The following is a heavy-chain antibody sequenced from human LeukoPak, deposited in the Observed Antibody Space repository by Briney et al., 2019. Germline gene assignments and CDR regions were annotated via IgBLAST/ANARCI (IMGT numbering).Heavy chain of an antibody. CDR1: GYTFTSYY. CDR2: INPSGDST. J-gene: IGHJ4*02. V-gene: IGHV1-46*01. Sequence: GASVKVSCKASGYTFTSYYMHWVRQAPGQGLEWMGTINPSGDSTNYAQKFQGRVTLTRDTSTSTLYMELSSLRSEDMAMYYCARGGGYALSYWGQGTLVIVSS. CDR3: ARGGGYALSY. D-gene: IGHD5-12*01.